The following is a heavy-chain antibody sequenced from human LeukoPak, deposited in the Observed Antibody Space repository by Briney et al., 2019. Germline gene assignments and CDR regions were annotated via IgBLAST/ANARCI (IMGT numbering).Heavy chain of an antibody. J-gene: IGHJ4*02. V-gene: IGHV1-2*02. CDR3: ARRHGSGSDYRGVDY. CDR1: GYTFTGHN. Sequence: ASVKVSCKASGYTFTGHNLHWVRQATGQGLEWMGWINPNSGDTNYAQKFQGRVTMTRDTSISTAYMELSTLRSDDTAVFYCARRHGSGSDYRGVDYWGQGTLATVSS. D-gene: IGHD3-10*01. CDR2: INPNSGDT.